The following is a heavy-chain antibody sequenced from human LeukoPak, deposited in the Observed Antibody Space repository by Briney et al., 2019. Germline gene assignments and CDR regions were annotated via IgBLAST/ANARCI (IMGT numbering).Heavy chain of an antibody. CDR2: INHSGST. J-gene: IGHJ6*03. Sequence: SETLSLTCTVSGGSISSYYWSWIRQLPGKGLEWIGEINHSGSTNYNPSLKSRVTISVDTSKNQFSLKLSSVTAADTAVYYCARVVGYSGYYYYYMDVWGKGTTVTVSS. CDR1: GGSISSYY. D-gene: IGHD3-10*01. V-gene: IGHV4-34*01. CDR3: ARVVGYSGYYYYYMDV.